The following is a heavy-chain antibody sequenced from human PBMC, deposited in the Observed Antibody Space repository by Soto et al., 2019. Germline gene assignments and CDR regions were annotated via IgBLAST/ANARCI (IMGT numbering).Heavy chain of an antibody. J-gene: IGHJ4*02. CDR3: ARDRGLGFGQNFDY. CDR2: IKQDGSEK. CDR1: GFTFSSYW. Sequence: GGSLRLSCAASGFTFSSYWMSWVRQAPGKGLEWVANIKQDGSEKYYVDSVKGRFTISRDNAKNSLYLQMNSLRAEDTAVYYGARDRGLGFGQNFDYWGQETLFTVSS. V-gene: IGHV3-7*01. D-gene: IGHD3-10*01.